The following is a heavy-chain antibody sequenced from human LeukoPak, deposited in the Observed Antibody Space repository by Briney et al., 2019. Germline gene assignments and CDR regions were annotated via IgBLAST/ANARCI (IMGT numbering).Heavy chain of an antibody. CDR3: AKDERGRELSLDPPNY. CDR1: GFTFSSYA. D-gene: IGHD3-16*02. CDR2: ISGSGGST. Sequence: PGGSLRLSCAASGFTFSSYAMSWVRQAPGKGLEWVSAISGSGGSTYYADSVKGRFTISRDNSKNTLYPQMNSLRAEDTAVYYCAKDERGRELSLDPPNYWGQGTLVTVSS. V-gene: IGHV3-23*01. J-gene: IGHJ4*02.